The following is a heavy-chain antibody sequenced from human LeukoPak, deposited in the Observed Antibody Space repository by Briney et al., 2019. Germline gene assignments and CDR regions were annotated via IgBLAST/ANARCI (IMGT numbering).Heavy chain of an antibody. CDR2: ISWNSGSI. CDR1: GFTFDDYA. D-gene: IGHD4-23*01. CDR3: AKDNYGGNSAVLGY. J-gene: IGHJ4*02. V-gene: IGHV3-9*01. Sequence: PGGSLRLSCAASGFTFDDYAMHWVRQAPGKGLEWVSGISWNSGSIGYADSVKGRYTISRDNAKNSLYLQMNSLRAEDTALYYCAKDNYGGNSAVLGYWGQGTLVTVSS.